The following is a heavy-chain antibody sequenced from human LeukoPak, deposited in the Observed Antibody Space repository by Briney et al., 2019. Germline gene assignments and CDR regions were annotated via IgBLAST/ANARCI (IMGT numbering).Heavy chain of an antibody. J-gene: IGHJ4*02. D-gene: IGHD5-18*01. CDR2: ISSSSSYI. Sequence: GGTLRLSCAASGFTFSTYGMSWVRQAPGKGLEWVSSISSSSSYIYYADSVKGRFTISRDNAKNSLYLQMNSLRAEDTAVYYCARADWDTAMIDYWGQGTLVTVSS. CDR3: ARADWDTAMIDY. V-gene: IGHV3-21*01. CDR1: GFTFSTYG.